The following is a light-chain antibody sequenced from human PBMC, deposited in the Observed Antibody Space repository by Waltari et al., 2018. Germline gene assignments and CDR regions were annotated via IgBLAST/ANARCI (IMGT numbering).Light chain of an antibody. V-gene: IGLV2-14*01. Sequence: QSALTQPAPVSVSLGQSITLPCTLTTREVGGYVPLSWDQQHPGKAPELIIYEVSKRPSGVSDRFSGSKSGNTASLTISGLQADDEADFYCSSFTYTTTLVFGGGTKLTVL. CDR1: TREVGGYVP. J-gene: IGLJ3*02. CDR2: EVS. CDR3: SSFTYTTTLV.